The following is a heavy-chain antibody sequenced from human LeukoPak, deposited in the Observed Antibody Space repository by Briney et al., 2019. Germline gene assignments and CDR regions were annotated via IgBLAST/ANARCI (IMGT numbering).Heavy chain of an antibody. D-gene: IGHD1-26*01. V-gene: IGHV3-53*01. CDR2: IYSSGST. Sequence: GGSLRLSCAASGFTVSSSYMTWVRQAPGKGLEWVSVIYSSGSTYYADSVKGRFTISRDNSKNTLYLQMNSLRDEDTAVYSCAKNLLGSGAYSWYFDLWGRGTLVTVSS. CDR3: AKNLLGSGAYSWYFDL. J-gene: IGHJ2*01. CDR1: GFTVSSSY.